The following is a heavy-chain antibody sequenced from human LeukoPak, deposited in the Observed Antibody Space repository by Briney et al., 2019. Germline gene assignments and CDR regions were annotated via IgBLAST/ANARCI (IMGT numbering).Heavy chain of an antibody. V-gene: IGHV3-23*01. J-gene: IGHJ4*02. D-gene: IGHD6-13*01. Sequence: GGSLRLSCAASGFTFSTFAMSWVRQAPEKGLEWVSAISGSGGSTYYIDSVKGRFTISRDSSKNTLYLQMNSLRADDTAVYYCAKGGSAAAKGKYCFDYWGPGTLVTVSS. CDR2: ISGSGGST. CDR3: AKGGSAAAKGKYCFDY. CDR1: GFTFSTFA.